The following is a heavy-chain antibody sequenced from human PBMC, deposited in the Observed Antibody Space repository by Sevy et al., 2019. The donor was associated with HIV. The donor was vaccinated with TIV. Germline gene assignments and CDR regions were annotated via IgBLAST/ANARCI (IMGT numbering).Heavy chain of an antibody. CDR2: ISYDGSNK. V-gene: IGHV3-30-3*01. D-gene: IGHD1-1*01. J-gene: IGHJ4*02. CDR1: GFTFSSYA. CDR3: ARGRVRAPVDY. Sequence: GGSLRLSCAASGFTFSSYAMHWVRQAPGKGLEWVAVISYDGSNKYYADSVKGRFTISRDNSKNTLYLQMNSLRAEDTAVYYGARGRVRAPVDYWGQGTLVTVSS.